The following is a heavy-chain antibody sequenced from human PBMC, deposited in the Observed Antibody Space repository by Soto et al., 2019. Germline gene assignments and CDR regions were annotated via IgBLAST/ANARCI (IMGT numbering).Heavy chain of an antibody. Sequence: SETLSLTCVVSGGSISSHYWSWIRQPPGSGLEWIGYVHYSGSTQYSPSLKGRVTMSVDTSKNQFSLNLSSVTAADTAFYFCARRDYSTPSLGAFDYWGQGILVTVSS. J-gene: IGHJ4*02. CDR2: VHYSGST. CDR1: GGSISSHY. V-gene: IGHV4-59*11. CDR3: ARRDYSTPSLGAFDY. D-gene: IGHD6-6*01.